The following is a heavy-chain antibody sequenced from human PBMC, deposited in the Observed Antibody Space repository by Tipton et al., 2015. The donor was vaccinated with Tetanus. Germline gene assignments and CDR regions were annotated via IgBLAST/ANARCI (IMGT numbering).Heavy chain of an antibody. J-gene: IGHJ4*02. CDR1: GASVRSESYY. V-gene: IGHV4-61*03. CDR2: DYYNGNN. D-gene: IGHD2-2*01. Sequence: TLSLTCFVSGASVRSESYYWSWIRQPKGQGLKWIGYDYYNGNNHYNPALKSRVTISTDTSKNHFSLKLSSVTAADAAIYYCARELPAAGHVDSWCRGTLVTVSS. CDR3: ARELPAAGHVDS.